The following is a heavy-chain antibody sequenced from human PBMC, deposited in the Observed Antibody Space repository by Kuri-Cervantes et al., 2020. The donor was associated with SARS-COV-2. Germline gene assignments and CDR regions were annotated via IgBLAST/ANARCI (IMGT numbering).Heavy chain of an antibody. J-gene: IGHJ4*02. V-gene: IGHV1-2*04. D-gene: IGHD3-10*01. CDR3: ARGEAARGLMVVFKWRGAGPLHF. CDR2: IIQIFGIT. Sequence: ASVKVSCKTSGGTFNNYAMSWARQAPGQGLEWMGGIIQIFGITNYAQKFQGWVTMTRDTSLTTAYMELTRLTSDDSAVYFCARGEAARGLMVVFKWRGAGPLHFWGQGTLVTVSS. CDR1: GGTFNNYA.